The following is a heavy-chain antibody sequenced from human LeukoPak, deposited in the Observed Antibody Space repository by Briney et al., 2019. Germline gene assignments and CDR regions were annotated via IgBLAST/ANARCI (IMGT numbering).Heavy chain of an antibody. J-gene: IGHJ4*02. CDR2: FDPEDGET. CDR1: GYTLTELS. Sequence: ASVKVSCKVSGYTLTELSMHWLRQAPGKGLEWMGGFDPEDGETIYAQKFQGRVTMTEDTSTDTAYMELSSLRSEDTAVYYCATDRRHGDPLQGRYWGQGTLVTVSS. V-gene: IGHV1-24*01. D-gene: IGHD4-17*01. CDR3: ATDRRHGDPLQGRY.